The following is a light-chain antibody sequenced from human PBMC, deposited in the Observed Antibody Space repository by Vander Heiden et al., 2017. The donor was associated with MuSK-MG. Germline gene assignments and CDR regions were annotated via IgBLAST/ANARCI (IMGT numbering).Light chain of an antibody. CDR3: GTWDDSLTGHVV. CDR1: TFNIGTTS. J-gene: IGLJ2*01. V-gene: IGLV1-47*02. CDR2: NNN. Sequence: QSVLTQPPSMPATPGQSVTISYSGSTFNIGTTSFSWYQQFPVAAPRLIIYNNNQRPSGVPDRFSGSKSGASASLSIGGGRAEEEADFYCGTWDDSLTGHVVFGGGTKLTGL.